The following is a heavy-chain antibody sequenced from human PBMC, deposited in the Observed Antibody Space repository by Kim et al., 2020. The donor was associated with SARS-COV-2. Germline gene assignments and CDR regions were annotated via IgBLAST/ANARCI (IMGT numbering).Heavy chain of an antibody. CDR2: IIPIFGTA. CDR1: GGTFSSYA. CDR3: ARAAPPRSINGGLGWFDP. Sequence: SVKVSCKASGGTFSSYAISWVRQAPGQGLEWMGGIIPIFGTANYAQKFQGRVTITADESTSTAYMELSSLRSEDTAVYYCARAAPPRSINGGLGWFDPWGQGTLVTVSS. D-gene: IGHD3-10*01. V-gene: IGHV1-69*13. J-gene: IGHJ5*02.